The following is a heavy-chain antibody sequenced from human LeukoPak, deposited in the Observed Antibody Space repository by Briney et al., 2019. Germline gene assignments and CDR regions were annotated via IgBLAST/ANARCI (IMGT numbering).Heavy chain of an antibody. Sequence: ASVKVSCKASGYTFTSYGISWVRQAPGQGLEWMGWISAYNGNTNYAQKLQGRVTMTTDTSTSTAYMELSSLRSEDTAVYYCATGDDSSGYFDYWGQGTLVTVSS. D-gene: IGHD3-22*01. CDR1: GYTFTSYG. J-gene: IGHJ4*02. CDR3: ATGDDSSGYFDY. V-gene: IGHV1-18*01. CDR2: ISAYNGNT.